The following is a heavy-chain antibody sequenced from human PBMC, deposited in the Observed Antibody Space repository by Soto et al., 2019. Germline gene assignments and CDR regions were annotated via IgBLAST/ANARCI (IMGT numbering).Heavy chain of an antibody. CDR3: AKDGGESGYDLYYYGMDV. J-gene: IGHJ6*02. V-gene: IGHV3-23*01. CDR1: GFTFSSYA. Sequence: GGSLRLSCVASGFTFSSYAMSWVRQAPGKGLEWVSAISGSGDSTHYADSVKGRFTFSRDNSKNTLYLQMNSLRAEDTAVYYCAKDGGESGYDLYYYGMDVWGQGTTVTVSS. D-gene: IGHD5-12*01. CDR2: ISGSGDST.